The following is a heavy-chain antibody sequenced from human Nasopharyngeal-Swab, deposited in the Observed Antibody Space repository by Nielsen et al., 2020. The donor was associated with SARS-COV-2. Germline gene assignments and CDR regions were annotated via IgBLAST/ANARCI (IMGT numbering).Heavy chain of an antibody. CDR3: ARDERTYSYGSLDP. V-gene: IGHV3-48*03. CDR2: ISSSGSTI. CDR1: GFTFSSYE. J-gene: IGHJ5*02. Sequence: GESLKISCAASGFTFSSYEMNWVRQAPGKGLEWVSYISSSGSTIYYADSVKGRFTISRDNAKNSLYLQMNSLRAEDTAVYYCARDERTYSYGSLDPWGQGTLVTVSS. D-gene: IGHD5-18*01.